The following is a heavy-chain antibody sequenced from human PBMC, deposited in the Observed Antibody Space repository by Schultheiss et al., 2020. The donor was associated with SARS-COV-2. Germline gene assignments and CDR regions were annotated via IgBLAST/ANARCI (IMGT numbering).Heavy chain of an antibody. CDR2: INPNSGGT. J-gene: IGHJ6*02. CDR3: ARGPDYGTTSYYYYGMDV. V-gene: IGHV1-2*06. D-gene: IGHD4-17*01. Sequence: ASVKVSCKASGYTFTSYYMHWVRQAPGQGLEWMGRINPNSGGTNYAQKFQGRVTMTRDTSISTAYMELSRLRSDDTAIYYCARGPDYGTTSYYYYGMDVWGQGTTVTVSS. CDR1: GYTFTSYY.